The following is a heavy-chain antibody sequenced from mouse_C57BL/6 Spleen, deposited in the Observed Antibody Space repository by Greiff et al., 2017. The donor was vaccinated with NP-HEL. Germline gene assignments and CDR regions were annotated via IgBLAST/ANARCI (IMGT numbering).Heavy chain of an antibody. D-gene: IGHD1-1*01. CDR2: IYPRSGNT. V-gene: IGHV1-81*01. CDR1: GYTFTSYG. J-gene: IGHJ2*01. Sequence: VQLQQSGAELARPGASVKLSCKASGYTFTSYGISWVKQRTGQGLEWIGEIYPRSGNTYYNEKFKGKATLTADKSSSTAYMELRSLTSEDSAVYFCARQTFFFLAERDYGSSYDYWGKGTTLTVSS. CDR3: ARQTFFFLAERDYGSSYDY.